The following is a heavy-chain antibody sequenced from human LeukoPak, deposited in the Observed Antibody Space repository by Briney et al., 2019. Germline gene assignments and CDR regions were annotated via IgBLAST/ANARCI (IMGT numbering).Heavy chain of an antibody. J-gene: IGHJ4*02. CDR2: INPNSGGT. D-gene: IGHD3-10*01. V-gene: IGHV1-2*02. Sequence: GASVKVSCKASGYTFTSYDINWVRQATGQGLEWMGWINPNSGGTNYAQKFQGRVTMTRDTSISTAYMELSSLRSEDTAVYYCARDQNILRRGVTKGYFDYWGQGTLVTVSS. CDR1: GYTFTSYD. CDR3: ARDQNILRRGVTKGYFDY.